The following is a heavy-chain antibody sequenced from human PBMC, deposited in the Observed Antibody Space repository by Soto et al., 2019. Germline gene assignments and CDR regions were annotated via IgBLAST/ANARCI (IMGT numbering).Heavy chain of an antibody. CDR1: GFTFSSYA. CDR2: ISGSGGST. Sequence: GGSLRLSCAASGFTFSSYAMSWVRQAPGKGLEWVSAISGSGGSTYYADSVKGRFTISRDNSKNTLYLQMNSLRAEDTAVYYCAKVQKDDSSGDAYYFDYWGQGTLVTVSS. CDR3: AKVQKDDSSGDAYYFDY. V-gene: IGHV3-23*01. D-gene: IGHD3-22*01. J-gene: IGHJ4*02.